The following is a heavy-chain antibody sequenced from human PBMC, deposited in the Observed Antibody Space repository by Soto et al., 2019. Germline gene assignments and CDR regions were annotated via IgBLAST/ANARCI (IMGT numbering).Heavy chain of an antibody. J-gene: IGHJ4*02. V-gene: IGHV4-34*02. Sequence: QVRLQPWGAGLLKPSETLSLTCAVYGESFNGYYWSWIRQPPGTGLEWIGEVSHDGRSHYNPYTPGRVTISMHTAKKPFSLILNSVTAADTSVYYCARGHWSDRFLNWGQGALVTVS. CDR1: GESFNGYY. CDR3: ARGHWSDRFLN. CDR2: VSHDGRS. D-gene: IGHD2-8*02.